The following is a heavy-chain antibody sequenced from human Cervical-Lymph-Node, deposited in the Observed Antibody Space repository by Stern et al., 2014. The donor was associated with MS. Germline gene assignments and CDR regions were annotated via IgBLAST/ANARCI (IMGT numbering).Heavy chain of an antibody. CDR2: ISYDGSKK. V-gene: IGHV3-30*03. CDR1: GFTFSRYG. J-gene: IGHJ4*02. D-gene: IGHD1-1*01. CDR3: ESAPQATTY. Sequence: VQLLESGGGVAQPGGSLRLSCAAAGFTFSRYGMYWMRQASGQGLEWVAVISYDGSKKYYADSVKGRFTISRDNSKNTVYLQMNSLRTEDTAIYYCESAPQATTYWGQGTLVTVSS.